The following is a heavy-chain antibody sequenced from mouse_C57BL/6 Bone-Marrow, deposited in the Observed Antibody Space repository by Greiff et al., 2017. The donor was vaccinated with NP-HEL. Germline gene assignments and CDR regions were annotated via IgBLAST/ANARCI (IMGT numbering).Heavy chain of an antibody. J-gene: IGHJ2*01. CDR2: IFPGSGST. Sequence: VQLQQSGPELVKPGASVKISCKASGYTFTDYYINWVKQRPGQGLEWIGWIFPGSGSTYYNEKFKGKATLTVDKSSSTAYMLLSSLTTEDSAVYFCARGGGLLLRSFFDYWGQGTTLTVSS. V-gene: IGHV1-75*01. D-gene: IGHD1-1*01. CDR3: ARGGGLLLRSFFDY. CDR1: GYTFTDYY.